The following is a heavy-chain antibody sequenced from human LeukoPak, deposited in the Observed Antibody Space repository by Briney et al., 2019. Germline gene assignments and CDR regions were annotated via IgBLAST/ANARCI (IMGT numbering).Heavy chain of an antibody. CDR2: IRSKAYGGTT. CDR1: GFTFGDYA. V-gene: IGHV3-49*04. J-gene: IGHJ6*03. Sequence: GGSLRLSCTASGFTFGDYAMSWVRHDPGKGLEWVGFIRSKAYGGTTEYAASVKGRFTISRDDSKSIAYLQMNSLKTEDTAVYYCTRVDDFCSGYYRVYYYTDVWGKGTTVTVSS. CDR3: TRVDDFCSGYYRVYYYTDV. D-gene: IGHD3-3*01.